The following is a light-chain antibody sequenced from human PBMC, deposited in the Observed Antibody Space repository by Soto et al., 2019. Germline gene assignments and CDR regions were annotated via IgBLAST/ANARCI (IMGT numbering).Light chain of an antibody. CDR2: DAS. CDR3: QQYDNLPLS. V-gene: IGKV1-33*01. Sequence: DIQMTQSPSSLSASVGDRVTITCQASQDINNYLNWYQQKPGKAPKLLIYDASNLETGDPSSFSGTGSGTDFTFTISSLQPEDIATYYSQQYDNLPLSFGGGTKVEIK. J-gene: IGKJ4*01. CDR1: QDINNY.